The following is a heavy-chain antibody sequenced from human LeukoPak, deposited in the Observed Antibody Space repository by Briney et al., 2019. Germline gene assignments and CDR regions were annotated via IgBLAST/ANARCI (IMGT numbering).Heavy chain of an antibody. D-gene: IGHD2-2*01. J-gene: IGHJ4*02. CDR2: ISAYNGNT. Sequence: ASVKVSCQASGYTFTSYGISWVRQAPGQGLEWMGWISAYNGNTNYAQKLQGRVTMTTDTSTSTAYMELRSLRSDDTAVYYCARDYGTYCSSASCPRLRIINYFDYWGQGTLVTVSS. CDR3: ARDYGTYCSSASCPRLRIINYFDY. CDR1: GYTFTSYG. V-gene: IGHV1-18*01.